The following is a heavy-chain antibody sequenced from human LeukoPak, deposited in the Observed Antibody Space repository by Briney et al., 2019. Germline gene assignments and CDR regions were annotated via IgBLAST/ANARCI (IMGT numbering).Heavy chain of an antibody. CDR3: ASPPVEMATIDAFDI. Sequence: SETLSLTCAVYGGSFSGYYWSWIRQPPGKGLEWIGEINHSGSTTYNPSLKSRVTISVDTSKNQFSLKLSSVTAADTAVYYCASPPVEMATIDAFDIWGQGTMVTVSS. V-gene: IGHV4-34*01. CDR2: INHSGST. D-gene: IGHD5-24*01. CDR1: GGSFSGYY. J-gene: IGHJ3*02.